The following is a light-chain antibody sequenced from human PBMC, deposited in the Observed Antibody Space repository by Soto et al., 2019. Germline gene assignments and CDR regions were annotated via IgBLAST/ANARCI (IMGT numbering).Light chain of an antibody. J-gene: IGKJ2*01. CDR3: MQGSDWPYT. CDR2: KVS. V-gene: IGKV2-30*01. Sequence: DVVMTQSPLSLPVTLGQPASISCRSSQSLVYSDGNTYLSWFQQRPGQSPRRLIYKVSNRDSGVPDRFSGSGSVNDFTLEISGVDAEDVAVYYCMQGSDWPYTFGQGTKLEIK. CDR1: QSLVYSDGNTY.